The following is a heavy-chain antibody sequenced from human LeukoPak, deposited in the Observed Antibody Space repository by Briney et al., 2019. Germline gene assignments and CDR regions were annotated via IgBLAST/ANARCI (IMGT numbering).Heavy chain of an antibody. J-gene: IGHJ4*02. CDR1: GFTFSSYG. V-gene: IGHV3-30*02. CDR2: IRYDGSNK. Sequence: PGGSLRPSCAASGFTFSSYGMHWVRQAPGKGLEWVAFIRYDGSNKYYADSVKGRFTISRDNSKNTLYLQMNSLRAEDTAVYYCARDLKPYYNILTGYSHWGQGTLVTVSS. D-gene: IGHD3-9*01. CDR3: ARDLKPYYNILTGYSH.